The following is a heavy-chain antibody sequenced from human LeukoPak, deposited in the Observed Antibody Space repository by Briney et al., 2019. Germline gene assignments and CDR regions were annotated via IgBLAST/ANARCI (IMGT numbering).Heavy chain of an antibody. D-gene: IGHD1-7*01. Sequence: PGGSLRLSCAASGFTFSSYGMHWVRQAPGKGLEWVAVISYDGSNKYYADSVKGRFTISRDNSKNTLYLQMNSLRAEDTAVYYCAKADPTGTRPAGDYWGQGTLVTVSS. CDR3: AKADPTGTRPAGDY. V-gene: IGHV3-30*18. CDR2: ISYDGSNK. J-gene: IGHJ4*02. CDR1: GFTFSSYG.